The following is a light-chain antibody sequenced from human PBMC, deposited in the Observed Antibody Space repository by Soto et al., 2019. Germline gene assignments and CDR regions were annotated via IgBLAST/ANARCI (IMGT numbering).Light chain of an antibody. J-gene: IGKJ1*01. CDR3: LQHRSSRWT. CDR1: QNVSNSY. V-gene: IGKV3D-20*01. CDR2: DAS. Sequence: EIVLTQSPATLSLSPGERATLSCGASQNVSNSYLAWYQQKPGLAPRLLIYDASSRAIGIPDRFSGSGSGADFTLTISRLEPEDFAVYYCLQHRSSRWTFGQGTKVEIK.